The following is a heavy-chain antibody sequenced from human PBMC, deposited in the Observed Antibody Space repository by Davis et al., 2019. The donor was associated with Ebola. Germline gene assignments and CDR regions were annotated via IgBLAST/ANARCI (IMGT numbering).Heavy chain of an antibody. D-gene: IGHD5-24*01. J-gene: IGHJ6*02. CDR1: AYTFISYY. CDR3: ARGRWKTDYYYYGMDV. V-gene: IGHV1-46*01. Sequence: VSVQVSCKASAYTFISYYMLRVRQAPGQRFEWMGIINPSGGSTSYAQKFQGRVTITADESTSTAYMELSSLRSEDTAVYYCARGRWKTDYYYYGMDVWGQGTTVTVSS. CDR2: INPSGGST.